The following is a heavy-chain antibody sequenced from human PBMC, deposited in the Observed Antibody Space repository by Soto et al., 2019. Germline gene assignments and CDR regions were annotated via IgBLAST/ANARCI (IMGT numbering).Heavy chain of an antibody. V-gene: IGHV4-30-4*01. Sequence: QVQLQESGPGLVKPSQTLSLTCTVSGGSISTVNYWWSWIRQSPDMGLEWIGHIYNGGRTYNNPSLESRVTMSVDTSKNQLSLTLSSVSAAGTAIYYCARVPSGDKVDSWGQGTLVTVSS. J-gene: IGHJ4*02. D-gene: IGHD7-27*01. CDR2: IYNGGRT. CDR1: GGSISTVNYW. CDR3: ARVPSGDKVDS.